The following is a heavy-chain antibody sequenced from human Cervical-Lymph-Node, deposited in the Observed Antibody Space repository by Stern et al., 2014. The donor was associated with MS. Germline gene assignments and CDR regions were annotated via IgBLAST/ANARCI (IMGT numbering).Heavy chain of an antibody. V-gene: IGHV1-69*01. CDR2: ILPVLRTG. CDR1: GGSFNTFA. CDR3: ARDSRNPAGFSYDSDMDV. D-gene: IGHD5-12*01. J-gene: IGHJ6*02. Sequence: VQLVESGAEVKKPGSSVKVSCKASGGSFNTFAISWVRQAPGQGLEWMGGILPVLRTGHSAQRSQGRGTITADESTRTAYLELSSLRSEDTAVYYCARDSRNPAGFSYDSDMDVWGQGTTVTVSS.